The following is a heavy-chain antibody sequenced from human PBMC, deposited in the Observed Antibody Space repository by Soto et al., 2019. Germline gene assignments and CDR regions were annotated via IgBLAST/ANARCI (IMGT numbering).Heavy chain of an antibody. D-gene: IGHD6-13*01. CDR2: ITGSGGST. CDR3: AGYSSSSTGAFDI. J-gene: IGHJ3*02. Sequence: EVQLLESGGGLVQPGGSLRLSCAASGFTFRSYAMSWVRQAPGKGLEWVSAITGSGGSTYYADSVKGRFTISRVNSKNTLYLQMNSLRAEDTAVYYCAGYSSSSTGAFDIWGQVTMVTVSS. V-gene: IGHV3-23*01. CDR1: GFTFRSYA.